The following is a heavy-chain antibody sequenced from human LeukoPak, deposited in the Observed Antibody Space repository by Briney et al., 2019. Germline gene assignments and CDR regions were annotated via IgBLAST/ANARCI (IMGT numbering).Heavy chain of an antibody. Sequence: SETLSLTCTVSGDSISSYYWSWIRQPAGKGLEWIGRIYTSGSTNYNPSLKSRVTMSVDTSKNQFSLKLSSVTAADTAVYYCAKDTDYSTDHDAFDIWGQGTMVTVSS. CDR2: IYTSGST. CDR1: GDSISSYY. D-gene: IGHD4-11*01. CDR3: AKDTDYSTDHDAFDI. V-gene: IGHV4-4*07. J-gene: IGHJ3*02.